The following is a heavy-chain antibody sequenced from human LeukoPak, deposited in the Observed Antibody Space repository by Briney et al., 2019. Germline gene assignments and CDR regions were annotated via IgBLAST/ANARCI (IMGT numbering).Heavy chain of an antibody. CDR2: TSYDGSNK. CDR3: ARDLSWYYNISHFPPQGEIFDY. Sequence: GGSLALSCAASGFTFSSYAMDWVRQAPGKGLEWVAVTSYDGSNKYYADSVKGRFTISRDNSKNTLYLQMDSLRAEDTAVYYCARDLSWYYNISHFPPQGEIFDYWGQGTLVTVSS. V-gene: IGHV3-30-3*01. CDR1: GFTFSSYA. D-gene: IGHD3-22*01. J-gene: IGHJ4*02.